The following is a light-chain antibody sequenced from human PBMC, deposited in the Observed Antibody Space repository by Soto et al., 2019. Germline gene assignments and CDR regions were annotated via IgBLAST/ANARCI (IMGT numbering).Light chain of an antibody. V-gene: IGKV1-39*01. CDR2: AAS. CDR3: QQSYSTPPWT. CDR1: QSISSY. Sequence: DIQMTQSPSSLSASVGDRVTITCRASQSISSYLNWYQQKPGKAPKLLIYAASSLQSGVPSRFSGSGSGTDFTITISSLQPEDFATYDCQQSYSTPPWTFGQGTKVEIK. J-gene: IGKJ1*01.